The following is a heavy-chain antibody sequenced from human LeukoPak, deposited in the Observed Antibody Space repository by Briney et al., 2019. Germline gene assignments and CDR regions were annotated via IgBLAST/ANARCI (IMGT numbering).Heavy chain of an antibody. D-gene: IGHD4-17*01. Sequence: GGSLRLSCAASGFTFSDYYMSWIRQAPGKGLEWVSYISSSSSYTNYADSVKGQFTISRDNAKNSLYLQMNSLRAEDTAVYYCARVDWSVTSTVTNPLDYWGQGTLVTVSS. J-gene: IGHJ4*02. CDR2: ISSSSSYT. CDR1: GFTFSDYY. V-gene: IGHV3-11*05. CDR3: ARVDWSVTSTVTNPLDY.